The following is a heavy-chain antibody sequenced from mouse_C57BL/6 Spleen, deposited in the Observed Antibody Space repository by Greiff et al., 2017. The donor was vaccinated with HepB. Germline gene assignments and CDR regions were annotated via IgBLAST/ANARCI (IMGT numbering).Heavy chain of an antibody. Sequence: VQLQQPGAELVKPGASVKMSCKASGYTFTSYWITWVKQRPGQGLEWIGDIYPGSGSTNYNEKFKSKATLTVDTSSSTAYMQLSSLTSEESAVYYCARSYYGSSDWFAYWGQGTLVTVSA. V-gene: IGHV1-55*01. J-gene: IGHJ3*01. CDR1: GYTFTSYW. D-gene: IGHD1-1*01. CDR2: IYPGSGST. CDR3: ARSYYGSSDWFAY.